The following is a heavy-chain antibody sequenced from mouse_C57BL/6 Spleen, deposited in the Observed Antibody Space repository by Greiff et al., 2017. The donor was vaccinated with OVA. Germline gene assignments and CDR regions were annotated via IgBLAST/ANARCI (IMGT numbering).Heavy chain of an antibody. CDR3: ARSLDSSDAMDY. V-gene: IGHV1-42*01. CDR2: INPSTGGT. D-gene: IGHD3-2*02. Sequence: EVQRVESGPELVKPGASVKISCKASGYSFTGYYMNWVKQSPEKSLEWIGEINPSTGGTTYNQKFKAKATLTVDKSSSTAYMQLKSLTSEDSAVYYCARSLDSSDAMDYWGQGTSVTVSS. CDR1: GYSFTGYY. J-gene: IGHJ4*01.